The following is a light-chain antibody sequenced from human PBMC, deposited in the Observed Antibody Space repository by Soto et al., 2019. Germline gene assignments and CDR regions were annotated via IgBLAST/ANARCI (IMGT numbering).Light chain of an antibody. Sequence: DIVMTQSPDSLGMSLGERATINCKSSQSILNRSTNKNYLAWYQQKPGQPPKLLIFWASTRGSGVPDRFSGSGSGTDFTLTISSLQAEDVAVDYCQQYHSSPLTFGAGTKVEIK. J-gene: IGKJ4*01. CDR3: QQYHSSPLT. V-gene: IGKV4-1*01. CDR2: WAS. CDR1: QSILNRSTNKNY.